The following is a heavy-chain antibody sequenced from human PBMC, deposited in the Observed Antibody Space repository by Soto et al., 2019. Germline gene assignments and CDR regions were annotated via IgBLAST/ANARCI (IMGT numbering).Heavy chain of an antibody. CDR3: ATDSGYDYAPFDY. CDR1: GFSLSTSAVG. Sequence: QITLKESGPTLVKPTQTLTLTCTCSGFSLSTSAVGVGWIRQPPGKALEWLALFYWDDDNRYSPSLKSRLTITKDTSKTQVVLTMTNMDPVYTATYYCATDSGYDYAPFDYWGQGTLVTVSS. J-gene: IGHJ4*02. CDR2: FYWDDDN. D-gene: IGHD5-12*01. V-gene: IGHV2-5*02.